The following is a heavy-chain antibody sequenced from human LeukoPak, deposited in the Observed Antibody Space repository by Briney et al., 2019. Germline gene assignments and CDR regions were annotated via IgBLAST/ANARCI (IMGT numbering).Heavy chain of an antibody. CDR2: IYYNGSP. Sequence: SETLSLTCTVSGASISSYYWSWIRQPPGKGLEWIGYIYYNGSPNYNPSLKSRVTMSLDTSENQFSLKLTSVTAADTAVYYCARCRGYSSSWARTFDIWGKGQWSPSLQ. CDR3: ARCRGYSSSWARTFDI. D-gene: IGHD6-13*01. J-gene: IGHJ3*02. CDR1: GASISSYY. V-gene: IGHV4-59*01.